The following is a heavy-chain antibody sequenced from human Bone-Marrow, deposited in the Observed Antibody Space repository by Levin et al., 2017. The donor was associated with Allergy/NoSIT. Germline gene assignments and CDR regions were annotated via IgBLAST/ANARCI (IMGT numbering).Heavy chain of an antibody. CDR3: AYTSGREYDILTGYLPSFDY. CDR2: IYSGGST. J-gene: IGHJ4*02. D-gene: IGHD3-9*01. CDR1: GFTVSSNY. V-gene: IGHV3-53*01. Sequence: PGGSLRLSCAASGFTVSSNYMSWVRQAPGKGLEWVSVIYSGGSTYYADSVKGRFTISRDNSKNTLYLQMNSLRAEDTAVYYCAYTSGREYDILTGYLPSFDYWGQGTLVTVSS.